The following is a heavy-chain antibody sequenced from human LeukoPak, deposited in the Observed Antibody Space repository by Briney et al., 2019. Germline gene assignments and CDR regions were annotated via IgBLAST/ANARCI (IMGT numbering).Heavy chain of an antibody. D-gene: IGHD1-26*01. V-gene: IGHV1-3*01. Sequence: GASVKVSCKASGFTFTRYTMHLVRQAPGQRPEWMGWIYAGTGNTKYSRKFQDRVTITRDTSASTVYMELSSLRSEDTTVYYCGRDYQWAIDYWGQGTLVTVSS. CDR3: GRDYQWAIDY. CDR1: GFTFTRYT. CDR2: IYAGTGNT. J-gene: IGHJ4*02.